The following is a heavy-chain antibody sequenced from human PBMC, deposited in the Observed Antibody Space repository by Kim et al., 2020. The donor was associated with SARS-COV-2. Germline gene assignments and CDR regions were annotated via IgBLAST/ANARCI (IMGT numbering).Heavy chain of an antibody. J-gene: IGHJ4*02. CDR3: AKGPSLSAAYLLRLGELSLYADY. Sequence: GGSLRLSCAASGFTFSSYGMHWVRQAPGKGLEWVAVISYDGSNKYYADSVKGRFTISRDNSKNTLYLQMNSLRAEDTAVYYCAKGPSLSAAYLLRLGELSLYADYWGQGTLVTVSS. D-gene: IGHD3-16*02. CDR1: GFTFSSYG. V-gene: IGHV3-30*18. CDR2: ISYDGSNK.